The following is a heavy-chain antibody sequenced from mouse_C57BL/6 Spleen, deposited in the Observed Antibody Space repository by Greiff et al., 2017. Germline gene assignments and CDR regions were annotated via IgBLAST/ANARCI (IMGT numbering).Heavy chain of an antibody. CDR1: GYTFTDYY. Sequence: VQLKESGPVLVKPGASVKMSCKASGYTFTDYYMNWVKQSHGKSLEWIGVINPYNGGTSYNQKFKGKATLTVDKSSSTAYMELNSLTSEDSAVYYCARHGFYAMDYWGQGTSVTVSS. CDR3: ARHGFYAMDY. D-gene: IGHD1-1*01. V-gene: IGHV1-19*01. CDR2: INPYNGGT. J-gene: IGHJ4*01.